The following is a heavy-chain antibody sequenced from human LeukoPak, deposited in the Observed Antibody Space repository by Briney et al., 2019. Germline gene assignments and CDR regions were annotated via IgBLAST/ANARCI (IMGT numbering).Heavy chain of an antibody. J-gene: IGHJ4*02. Sequence: PGGSLRLSCAASGFTFSSTWMSWVRQAPGKGLEWVGRIKRNIDGGTTDYAAPVNGRFTISRDDSKNTLYLQMNSLKTEDTAVYYCVTGLGPTDHDYWGQGTLVTVSS. CDR1: GFTFSSTW. CDR3: VTGLGPTDHDY. CDR2: IKRNIDGGTT. V-gene: IGHV3-15*01.